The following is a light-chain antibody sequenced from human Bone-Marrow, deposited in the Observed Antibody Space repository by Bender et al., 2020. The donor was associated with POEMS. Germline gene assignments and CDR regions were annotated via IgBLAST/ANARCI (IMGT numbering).Light chain of an antibody. Sequence: QSVLTQPPSASGTPGQRVTISCSGGSSNIGAHAVNWYQHLPGTAPKLLIYSSHRRPSEVPDRFSGSRSGTSASLAISGLQSEDEADYYCAAWDDSLSGRVVFGGGTKLTVL. J-gene: IGLJ2*01. V-gene: IGLV1-44*01. CDR1: SSNIGAHA. CDR2: SSH. CDR3: AAWDDSLSGRVV.